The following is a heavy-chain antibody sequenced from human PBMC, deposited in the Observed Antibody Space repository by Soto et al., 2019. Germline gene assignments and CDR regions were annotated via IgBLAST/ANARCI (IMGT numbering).Heavy chain of an antibody. J-gene: IGHJ2*01. D-gene: IGHD1-26*01. V-gene: IGHV3-30*03. CDR1: GVTFKDYG. Sequence: QVQLVESGGVVAQPWRSLSLSCGAPGVTFKDYGMHWVRQAPGKGLEWVAVISYDGKQTYYADSVRGRFTISKDKYKRQLFLQMNCLRVDDTAVYYCARHGCGSNWNFDLWGRGTLVTVSS. CDR2: ISYDGKQT. CDR3: ARHGCGSNWNFDL.